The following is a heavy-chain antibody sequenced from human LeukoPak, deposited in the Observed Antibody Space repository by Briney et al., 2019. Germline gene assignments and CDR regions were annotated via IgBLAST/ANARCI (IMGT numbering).Heavy chain of an antibody. J-gene: IGHJ5*02. CDR2: MNPNSGNT. D-gene: IGHD6-19*01. CDR3: ARQWLVSPVGFDP. CDR1: GYTFTSYD. Sequence: GASVKASCKASGYTFTSYDINWVRQATGQGLEWMGWMNPNSGNTGYAQKFQGRVTMTRNTSISTAYMELSSLRSEDTAVYYCARQWLVSPVGFDPWGQGTLVTVSS. V-gene: IGHV1-8*01.